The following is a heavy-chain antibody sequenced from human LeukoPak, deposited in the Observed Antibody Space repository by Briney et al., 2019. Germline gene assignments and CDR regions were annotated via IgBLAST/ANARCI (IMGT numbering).Heavy chain of an antibody. Sequence: SETLSLTCTVSGGSISSYYWSWIRQPPGKGLEWIGYIHYSGSTNYRSSLKSRVTISVDTSKNQFSLKLSSVTAADTAVYYCARQGDKRYEPLDYWGQGTLVTVSS. D-gene: IGHD3-3*01. J-gene: IGHJ4*02. CDR3: ARQGDKRYEPLDY. CDR1: GGSISSYY. CDR2: IHYSGST. V-gene: IGHV4-59*08.